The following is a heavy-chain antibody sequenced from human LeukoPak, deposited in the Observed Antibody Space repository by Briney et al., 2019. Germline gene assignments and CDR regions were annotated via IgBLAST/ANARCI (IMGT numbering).Heavy chain of an antibody. CDR1: GGSISSSSYY. CDR3: ATVIGSSWYDYFDY. J-gene: IGHJ4*02. V-gene: IGHV4-39*01. D-gene: IGHD6-13*01. Sequence: SETLSLTCTVSGGSISSSSYYWGWIRQPPGKGLEWIGSIYYGGSTDYNPSLKSRVTISVDTSKNQFSLKLSSVTAADTAVYYCATVIGSSWYDYFDYWGQGTLVTVSS. CDR2: IYYGGST.